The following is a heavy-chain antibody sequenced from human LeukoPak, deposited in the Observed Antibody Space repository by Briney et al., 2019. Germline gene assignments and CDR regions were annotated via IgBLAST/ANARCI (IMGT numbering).Heavy chain of an antibody. Sequence: PGGSLRLSCAASGFTFSDYYMSWIRQAPGKGLEWVSYISSSSSYTNYADSVKGRFTIFRDNSKNTLYLQMNSLRDDDTAVYYCARAPYGVGYTAERDYWGQGTLVTVSS. CDR2: ISSSSSYT. D-gene: IGHD3-16*02. J-gene: IGHJ4*02. CDR1: GFTFSDYY. CDR3: ARAPYGVGYTAERDY. V-gene: IGHV3-11*05.